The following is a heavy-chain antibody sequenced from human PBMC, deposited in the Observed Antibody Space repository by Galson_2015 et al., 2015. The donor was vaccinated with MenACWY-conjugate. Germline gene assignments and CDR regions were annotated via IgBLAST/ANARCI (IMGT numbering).Heavy chain of an antibody. D-gene: IGHD3-10*01. V-gene: IGHV3-11*06. CDR1: GFITRDYY. CDR3: ARDYHGSGTYHTFDI. CDR2: IGRSDTYI. Sequence: SLRLSCAASGFITRDYYMSWIRQAPGKGLEWISYIGRSDTYIHYADSVKGRFIISRDNAKNSLFLQMNSLRAEDTAVYYCARDYHGSGTYHTFDIWGHGTLVTVSS. J-gene: IGHJ3*02.